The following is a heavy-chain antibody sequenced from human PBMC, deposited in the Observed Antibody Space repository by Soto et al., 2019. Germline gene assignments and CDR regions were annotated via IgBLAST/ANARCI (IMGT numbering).Heavy chain of an antibody. D-gene: IGHD5-12*01. J-gene: IGHJ3*02. CDR2: IYPGDSDT. CDR3: ASTDVVSTIDDGRDAFDI. Sequence: GESLKISCKGSGYRFTNYWIGWVREMPGKGLEWMGVIYPGDSDTRYSPSFQGHVTISADKSISTAYLQWSSLKASDTAIYYCASTDVVSTIDDGRDAFDIWGQGTMVTVSS. CDR1: GYRFTNYW. V-gene: IGHV5-51*01.